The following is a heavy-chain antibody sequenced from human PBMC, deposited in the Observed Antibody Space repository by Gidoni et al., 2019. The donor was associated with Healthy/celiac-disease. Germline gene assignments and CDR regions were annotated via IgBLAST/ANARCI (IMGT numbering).Heavy chain of an antibody. CDR2: IIPIFGTA. CDR3: ARADYSNYGTDYFYYYMDV. D-gene: IGHD4-4*01. J-gene: IGHJ6*03. CDR1: GGTFSSYA. Sequence: QVQLVQSGAEVKKPGSSVKVSCKASGGTFSSYAITWVRQAPGQGLEWMGGIIPIFGTANYAQKFQGRVTITADESTSTAYMELSSLRSEDTAVYYCARADYSNYGTDYFYYYMDVWGKGTTVTVSS. V-gene: IGHV1-69*01.